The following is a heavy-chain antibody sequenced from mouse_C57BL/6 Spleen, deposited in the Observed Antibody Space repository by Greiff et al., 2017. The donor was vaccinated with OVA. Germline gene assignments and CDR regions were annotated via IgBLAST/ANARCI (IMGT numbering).Heavy chain of an antibody. CDR3: ARITTVVAEEYYYAMDY. CDR2: IWSGGST. V-gene: IGHV2-2*01. D-gene: IGHD1-1*01. J-gene: IGHJ4*01. CDR1: GFSLTSYG. Sequence: VHLVESGPGLVQPSQSLSITCTVSGFSLTSYGVHWVRQSPGKGLEWLGVIWSGGSTDYNAAFISRLSISKDNSKSQVFFKMNSLQADDTAIYYCARITTVVAEEYYYAMDYWGQGTSVTVSS.